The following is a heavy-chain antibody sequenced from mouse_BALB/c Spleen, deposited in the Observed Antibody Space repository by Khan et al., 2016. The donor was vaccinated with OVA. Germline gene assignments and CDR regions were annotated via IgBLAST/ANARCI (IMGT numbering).Heavy chain of an antibody. D-gene: IGHD1-1*01. CDR1: GFSLTNYG. J-gene: IGHJ3*01. CDR2: IWAGGST. CDR3: ARPYYGSAWFAY. Sequence: VQLKQSGPGLVAPSQSLSITCTVSGFSLTNYGVHWVRQPPREGLEWLGVIWAGGSTNYNSAIMSRLSISKDNSKSQVFLKMNSLQTNDTARYYCARPYYGSAWFAYWGQGTLVTVSA. V-gene: IGHV2-9*02.